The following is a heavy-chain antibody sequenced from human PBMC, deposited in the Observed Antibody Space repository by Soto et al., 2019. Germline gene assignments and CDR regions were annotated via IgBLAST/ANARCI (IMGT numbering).Heavy chain of an antibody. CDR2: IYHSGST. J-gene: IGHJ6*03. CDR1: SGSISSSNW. Sequence: SEPLSLTCAVSSGSISSSNWWSWVRQPPGKGLEWIGEIYHSGSTNYNPSLKSRVTISVDKSKNQFSLKLSSVTAADTAVYYCAREIYDFWRGGMDVWGKGTTVTVSS. CDR3: AREIYDFWRGGMDV. V-gene: IGHV4-4*02. D-gene: IGHD3-3*01.